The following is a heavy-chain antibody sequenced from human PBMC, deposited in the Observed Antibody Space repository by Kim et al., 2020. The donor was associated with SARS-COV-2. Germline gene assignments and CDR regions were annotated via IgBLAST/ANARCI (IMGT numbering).Heavy chain of an antibody. CDR3: ARGRGSNWSILDS. Sequence: KYSQNFQGRVTIARDTSASTVSMELSSLRSEDTALYFCARGRGSNWSILDSWGQGTLVTVSS. V-gene: IGHV1-3*01. D-gene: IGHD6-13*01. J-gene: IGHJ4*02.